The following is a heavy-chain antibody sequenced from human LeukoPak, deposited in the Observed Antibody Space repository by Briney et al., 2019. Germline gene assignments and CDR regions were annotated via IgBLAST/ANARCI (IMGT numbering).Heavy chain of an antibody. CDR1: GGSISSYY. CDR2: IYYSGST. J-gene: IGHJ4*02. Sequence: SETLSLTCTVSGGSISSYYWSWIRQPPGKGLEWIGYIYYSGSTNYNPSLKSRVTISVDASKNQFSLKLSSVTAADTAVYYCARDEGYSYGLDYWGQGTLVTVS. V-gene: IGHV4-59*01. D-gene: IGHD5-18*01. CDR3: ARDEGYSYGLDY.